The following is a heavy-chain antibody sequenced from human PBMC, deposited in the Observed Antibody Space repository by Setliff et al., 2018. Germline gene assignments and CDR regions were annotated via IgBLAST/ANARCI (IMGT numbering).Heavy chain of an antibody. CDR3: ARSRDGGNSSGYSGAFDI. D-gene: IGHD3-22*01. CDR2: INPNSGGT. V-gene: IGHV1-2*04. CDR1: GYTFTGYY. Sequence: GASVKVSCKASGYTFTGYYMHWVRQAPGQGLEWMGWINPNSGGTNYAQKFRGWVTMTRDTSISTAYMELSRLRSDDTAVYYCARSRDGGNSSGYSGAFDIWGQGTMVTVSS. J-gene: IGHJ3*02.